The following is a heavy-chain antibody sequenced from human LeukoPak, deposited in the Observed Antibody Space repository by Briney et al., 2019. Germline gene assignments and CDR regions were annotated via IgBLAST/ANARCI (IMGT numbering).Heavy chain of an antibody. CDR1: GGSISSSSW. CDR3: ARHWGSSWSRGPFDY. J-gene: IGHJ4*02. Sequence: SETLSLTCAVSGGSISSSSWWSWVRQPPGKGLEWIGEVFHDGSPNYNPSFRGRVTILVDKSKNQFSLNLGSLTAADTAVYYCARHWGSSWSRGPFDYWGQGTLVTVSS. D-gene: IGHD6-13*01. V-gene: IGHV4-4*02. CDR2: VFHDGSP.